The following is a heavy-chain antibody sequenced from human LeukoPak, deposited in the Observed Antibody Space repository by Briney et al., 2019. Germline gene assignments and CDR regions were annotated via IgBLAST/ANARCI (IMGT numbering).Heavy chain of an antibody. CDR3: ARDGLDDSSGFDY. CDR2: IWYDGSNK. CDR1: GFTFSSYG. J-gene: IGHJ4*02. Sequence: GGSLRLSCAASGFTFSSYGMHWVRQAPGKGLEWVAVIWYDGSNKYYADSVKGRFTISRDNSKNTLYLQMNSLRAEDTAVYYCARDGLDDSSGFDYWGQGTLVTVSS. V-gene: IGHV3-33*01. D-gene: IGHD3-22*01.